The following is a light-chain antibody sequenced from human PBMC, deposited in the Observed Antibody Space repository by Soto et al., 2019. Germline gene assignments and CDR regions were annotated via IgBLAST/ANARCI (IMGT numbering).Light chain of an antibody. J-gene: IGLJ2*01. Sequence: QSVLTQPPSVSEAPRQRVTISCSGSSSNIGNNAVNWYQQLPGKAPKLLIYYDDLLPSGVSDRFSGSKSGTSASLAISGLQSEGEADYYCAAWDDSLNAVVFGGWTKVTVL. CDR2: YDD. CDR1: SSNIGNNA. V-gene: IGLV1-36*01. CDR3: AAWDDSLNAVV.